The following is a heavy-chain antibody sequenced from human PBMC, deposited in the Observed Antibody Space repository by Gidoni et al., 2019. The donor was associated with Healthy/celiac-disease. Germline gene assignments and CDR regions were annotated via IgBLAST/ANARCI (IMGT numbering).Heavy chain of an antibody. Sequence: QVQLVESGGGVVQPGRSLRLSCAASGFTFSSYGMHWVRQAPGKGLEWVAVIWYDGSNKYYADSVKGRFTISRDNSKNTLYLQMNSLRAEDTAVYYCARGTRGIQLWFFDYWGQGTLVTVSS. J-gene: IGHJ4*02. D-gene: IGHD5-18*01. CDR3: ARGTRGIQLWFFDY. CDR2: IWYDGSNK. V-gene: IGHV3-33*01. CDR1: GFTFSSYG.